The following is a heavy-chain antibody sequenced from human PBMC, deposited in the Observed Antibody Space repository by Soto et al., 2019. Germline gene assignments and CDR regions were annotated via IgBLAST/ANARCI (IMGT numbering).Heavy chain of an antibody. D-gene: IGHD6-6*01. J-gene: IGHJ4*02. CDR1: GFTFSSYA. CDR3: ARVHIAARPFY. V-gene: IGHV3-23*01. Sequence: EVQLLESGGGLVQPGGSLRLSCAASGFTFSSYAMSWVRQAPGKGLEWVSAISGSGGTIYYADSVKGRFTISRDNAKNSLYLQMNSLRAEDTAVYYCARVHIAARPFYWGQGTLVTVFS. CDR2: ISGSGGTI.